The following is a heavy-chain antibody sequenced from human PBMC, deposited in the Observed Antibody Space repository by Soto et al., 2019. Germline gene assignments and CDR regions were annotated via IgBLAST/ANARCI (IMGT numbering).Heavy chain of an antibody. CDR1: SDSISNGKW. Sequence: SETLSLTCVVSSDSISNGKWWSWVRQPPGKGLEWIGEIHQSGRTNYNPSLKSRVTISVDKSKNHFSLELNSVTAADTAVYYCARESVSGYSLSYWGQGTRVTVSS. CDR2: IHQSGRT. J-gene: IGHJ4*02. V-gene: IGHV4-4*02. CDR3: ARESVSGYSLSY. D-gene: IGHD3-22*01.